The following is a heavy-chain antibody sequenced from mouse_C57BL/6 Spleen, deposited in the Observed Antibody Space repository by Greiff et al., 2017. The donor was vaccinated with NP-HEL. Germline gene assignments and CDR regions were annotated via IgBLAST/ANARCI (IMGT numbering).Heavy chain of an antibody. V-gene: IGHV5-12*01. J-gene: IGHJ4*01. Sequence: EVKLEESGGGLVQPGGSLKLSCAASGFTFSDYYMYWVRQTPEKRLEWVAYISNGGGSTYYPDTVKGRFTISRDNAKNTLYLQMSRLKPEDTAMYYCARHGDYDGGYAMDYWGQGTSVTVSS. D-gene: IGHD2-4*01. CDR1: GFTFSDYY. CDR2: ISNGGGST. CDR3: ARHGDYDGGYAMDY.